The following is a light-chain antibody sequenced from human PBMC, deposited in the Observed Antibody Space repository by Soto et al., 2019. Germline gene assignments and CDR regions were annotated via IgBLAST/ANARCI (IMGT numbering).Light chain of an antibody. CDR3: TSYSRYSVLV. CDR1: SSDIGGYKC. V-gene: IGLV2-14*01. CDR2: EVS. J-gene: IGLJ3*02. Sequence: QSALPQPASVSGSPGQSITISCTGTSSDIGGYKCVSWCQQHPGKAPKLIIFEVSNRPSGVSDRFSGSNSGNTASLTISGLQAEDEADYYCTSYSRYSVLVFGGGTKVTVL.